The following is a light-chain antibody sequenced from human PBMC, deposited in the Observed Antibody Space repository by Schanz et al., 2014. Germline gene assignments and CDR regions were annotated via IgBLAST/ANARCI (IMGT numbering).Light chain of an antibody. V-gene: IGLV2-14*03. CDR2: DVS. CDR1: SSDIGGYNY. Sequence: QSALTQPASVSGSPGQSITISCTGTSSDIGGYNYVSWYQQHPDKAPKLIIYDVSNRPSGVSNRFSGSKSGNTASLTISGLQAEDEADYYCTSYTSGSTVFGGGTKLTVL. J-gene: IGLJ2*01. CDR3: TSYTSGSTV.